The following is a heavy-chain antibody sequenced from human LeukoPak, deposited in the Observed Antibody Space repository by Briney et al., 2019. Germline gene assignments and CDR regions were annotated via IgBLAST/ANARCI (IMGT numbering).Heavy chain of an antibody. D-gene: IGHD5-12*01. CDR1: GGSISSYY. V-gene: IGHV4-59*01. Sequence: SETLSLTCTVSGGSISSYYWSWIRQPPGKGLEWIGYIYYSGSTNYDPSLKSRVTISVDTSKNQFSLKLSSVTAADTAVYYCARVHEWLLDYWGQGTLVTVSS. J-gene: IGHJ4*02. CDR2: IYYSGST. CDR3: ARVHEWLLDY.